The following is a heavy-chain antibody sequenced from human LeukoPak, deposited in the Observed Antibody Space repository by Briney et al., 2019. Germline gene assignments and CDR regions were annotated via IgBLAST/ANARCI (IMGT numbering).Heavy chain of an antibody. J-gene: IGHJ4*02. CDR3: ATAHTAMAKHRTGGTGSFDY. V-gene: IGHV1-3*01. CDR1: GYTFTGYY. Sequence: GASVKVSCKASGYTFTGYYMHWVRQAPGQRLEWMGWINAGNGNTKYSQKFQGRVTITRDTSASTAYMELSSLRSEDTAVYYCATAHTAMAKHRTGGTGSFDYWGQGTLVTVSS. CDR2: INAGNGNT. D-gene: IGHD5-18*01.